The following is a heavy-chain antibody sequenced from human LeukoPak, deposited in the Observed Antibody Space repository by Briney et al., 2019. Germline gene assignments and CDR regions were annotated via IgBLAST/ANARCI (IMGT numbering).Heavy chain of an antibody. V-gene: IGHV4-34*01. J-gene: IGHJ4*02. Sequence: KSSETLSLTCAVYAESFSDYYWSWIRQPPGKGLEWIGEINHSGSTNYNPSLKTRVTISIDTSNNQFSLKLSSVTAADTAVYYCARGRGVKYNSDRIYSFDYWGQGTLVTVPS. CDR2: INHSGST. CDR1: AESFSDYY. D-gene: IGHD1-1*01. CDR3: ARGRGVKYNSDRIYSFDY.